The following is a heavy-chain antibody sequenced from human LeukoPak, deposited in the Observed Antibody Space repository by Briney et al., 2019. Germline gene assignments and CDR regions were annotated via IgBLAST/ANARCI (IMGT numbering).Heavy chain of an antibody. D-gene: IGHD6-13*01. Sequence: GGSLRLSCAASGFTFSSYGMHWVRQAPGKGLEWAAVISYDGSNKYYADSVKGRFTISRDNSKNTLYLQMNSLRAEDTAVYYCAKEGSSWYPRSNWFDPWGQGTLVTVSS. CDR3: AKEGSSWYPRSNWFDP. CDR1: GFTFSSYG. CDR2: ISYDGSNK. V-gene: IGHV3-30*18. J-gene: IGHJ5*02.